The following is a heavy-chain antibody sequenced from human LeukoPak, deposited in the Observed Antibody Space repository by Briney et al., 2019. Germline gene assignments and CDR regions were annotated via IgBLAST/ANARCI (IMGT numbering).Heavy chain of an antibody. D-gene: IGHD4-11*01. CDR1: GGSFSSYF. V-gene: IGHV4-59*12. CDR3: SRWAAVNAFDV. J-gene: IGHJ3*01. Sequence: SETLSLTCTVSGGSFSSYFWSWIRQSPGKGLEWIAYISYSGSTNYNPSLKSRLSISLDMSNNQFSLKLSSVTAADTAVYFCSRWAAVNAFDVWGQGTMVTVSA. CDR2: ISYSGST.